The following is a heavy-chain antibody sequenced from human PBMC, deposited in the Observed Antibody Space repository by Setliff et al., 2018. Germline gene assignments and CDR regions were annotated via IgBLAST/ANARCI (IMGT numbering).Heavy chain of an antibody. Sequence: SVKVSCKASGGTFSSYAISWVRQAPGQGLEWMGGIIPILGIANYAQKFQGRVTITADESTSTAYMELSSLRSDDTAVYYCARGGSGSYYWYWGQGTLVTVSS. V-gene: IGHV1-69*10. J-gene: IGHJ4*02. CDR1: GGTFSSYA. D-gene: IGHD3-10*01. CDR3: ARGGSGSYYWY. CDR2: IIPILGIA.